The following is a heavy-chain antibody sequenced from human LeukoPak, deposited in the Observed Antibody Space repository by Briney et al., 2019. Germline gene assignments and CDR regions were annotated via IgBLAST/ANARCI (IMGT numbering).Heavy chain of an antibody. D-gene: IGHD2-15*01. J-gene: IGHJ4*02. CDR1: GGSYSGYY. Sequence: SETLTLTCAVYGGSYSGYYWSWVRQPPGKGLEWIGEINHSGSTNYNPSLKSRVTISVDTSKNQFSLKLSSVTAADTAVYYCARGSREDNIVVVVAATPVFFDYWGQGTLVTVSS. CDR2: INHSGST. V-gene: IGHV4-34*01. CDR3: ARGSREDNIVVVVAATPVFFDY.